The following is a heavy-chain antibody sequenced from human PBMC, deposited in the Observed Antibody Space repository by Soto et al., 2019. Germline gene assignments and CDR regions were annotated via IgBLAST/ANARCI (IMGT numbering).Heavy chain of an antibody. CDR2: ISYNGVT. CDR1: GASITRDY. Sequence: SETLSLTCTVSGASITRDYWTWIRQPPGKRLEWIGYISYNGVTPDPTNYNPSLKSRVTISGDASKSQFSLKLTYVTAADTAVYYCARVDSDIVVVTALAHYYYYGMDVWGQGTTVTVSS. CDR3: ARVDSDIVVVTALAHYYYYGMDV. D-gene: IGHD2-21*02. V-gene: IGHV4-59*01. J-gene: IGHJ6*02.